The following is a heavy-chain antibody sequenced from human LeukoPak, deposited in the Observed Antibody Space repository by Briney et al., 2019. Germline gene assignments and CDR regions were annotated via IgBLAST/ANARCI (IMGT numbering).Heavy chain of an antibody. V-gene: IGHV4-61*01. D-gene: IGHD3-22*01. CDR3: AREGASYYDSSGYYEGTDC. CDR2: IYDSGST. Sequence: PSETLSLTCTVSGGSFSSGSYYWSWIRQPPGKGLEWIGYIYDSGSTNYNPSLKSRVTISVDTSKNQVSLKLSSVTAADTAVYFCAREGASYYDSSGYYEGTDCWGQGTLVTVSS. CDR1: GGSFSSGSYY. J-gene: IGHJ4*02.